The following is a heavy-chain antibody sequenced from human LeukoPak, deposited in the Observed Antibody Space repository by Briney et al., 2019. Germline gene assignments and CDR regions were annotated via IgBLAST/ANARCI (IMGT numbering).Heavy chain of an antibody. CDR1: GYTFTGYY. D-gene: IGHD5-18*01. CDR3: ARDRIGDTAMVTHH. Sequence: ASVKVSCKASGYTFTGYYMHWVRQAPGQGLEWMGWINPNSGGTNYAQKFQGRVTMTRDTSISTAYMELSRLRSDDTAVYYCARDRIGDTAMVTHHWGQGTLVTVSS. CDR2: INPNSGGT. V-gene: IGHV1-2*02. J-gene: IGHJ4*02.